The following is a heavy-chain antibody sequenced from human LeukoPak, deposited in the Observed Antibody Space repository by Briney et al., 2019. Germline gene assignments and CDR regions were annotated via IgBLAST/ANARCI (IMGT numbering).Heavy chain of an antibody. J-gene: IGHJ4*02. Sequence: GGSLRLPCAASGFTFSSYAMHWVRQAPGKGLEWVAVISYGGSNKYYADSVKGRFTISRDNSKNTLYLQMNSLRAEDTAVYYCARDVISSSWYVDYWGQGTLVTVSS. CDR3: ARDVISSSWYVDY. CDR1: GFTFSSYA. CDR2: ISYGGSNK. V-gene: IGHV3-30-3*01. D-gene: IGHD6-13*01.